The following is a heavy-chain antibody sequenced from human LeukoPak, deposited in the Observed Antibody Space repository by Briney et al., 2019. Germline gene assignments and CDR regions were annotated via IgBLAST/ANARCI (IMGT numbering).Heavy chain of an antibody. CDR2: IRYDGSNK. Sequence: GGSLRLSCAASGFTFSSYGMHWVRQAPGKGLEWVAFIRYDGSNKYYADSVKGRFTISRDNSKNTLYLQMNSLRAEDTAVYYCAKDRVATSHFDYWGQGTLVTVS. J-gene: IGHJ4*02. CDR1: GFTFSSYG. V-gene: IGHV3-30*02. CDR3: AKDRVATSHFDY. D-gene: IGHD5-24*01.